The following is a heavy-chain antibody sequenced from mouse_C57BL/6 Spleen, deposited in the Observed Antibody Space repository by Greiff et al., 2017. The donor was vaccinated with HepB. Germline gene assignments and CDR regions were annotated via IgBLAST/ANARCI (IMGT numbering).Heavy chain of an antibody. Sequence: VQLVESGGGLVKPGGSLKLSCAASGFTFSSYAMSWVRQTPEKRLEWVATISDGGSYTYYPDNVKGRFTISRDNAKNNLYLQMSHLKSEDTAMYYCARDRRGGSSFDYWGQGTTLTVSS. CDR1: GFTFSSYA. V-gene: IGHV5-4*01. D-gene: IGHD1-1*01. J-gene: IGHJ2*01. CDR3: ARDRRGGSSFDY. CDR2: ISDGGSYT.